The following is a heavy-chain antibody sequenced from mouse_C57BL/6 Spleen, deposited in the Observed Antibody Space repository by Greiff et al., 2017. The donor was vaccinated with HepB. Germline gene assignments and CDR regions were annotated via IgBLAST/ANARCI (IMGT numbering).Heavy chain of an antibody. CDR1: GFNIKDDY. CDR3: TTNYGSSYGN. D-gene: IGHD1-1*01. CDR2: IDPENGDT. V-gene: IGHV14-4*01. J-gene: IGHJ3*01. Sequence: EVQLQQSGAELVRLGASVKLSCTASGFNIKDDYMHWVKQRPEQGLEWIGWIDPENGDTEYASKFQGKATITADTSSNTAYLQLSSRTSEDTAVYYCTTNYGSSYGNWGQGTLVTVSA.